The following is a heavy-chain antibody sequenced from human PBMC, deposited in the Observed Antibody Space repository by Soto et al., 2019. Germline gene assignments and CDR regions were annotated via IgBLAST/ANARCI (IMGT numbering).Heavy chain of an antibody. Sequence: GGSLRLSCVASGFTFSGYAMSWVRQAPGKGLEWVSAISREGNTKLYADSVRGRFTISRDNSQSTLFLQMNSLRADDTAVYFCAKRSVPGRLDGFDIWGQGTMVTVSS. J-gene: IGHJ3*02. CDR2: ISREGNTK. V-gene: IGHV3-23*01. CDR1: GFTFSGYA. CDR3: AKRSVPGRLDGFDI.